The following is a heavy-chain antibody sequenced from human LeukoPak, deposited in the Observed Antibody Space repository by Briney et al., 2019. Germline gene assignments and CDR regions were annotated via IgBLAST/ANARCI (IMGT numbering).Heavy chain of an antibody. D-gene: IGHD6-19*01. CDR1: GGTFSSYA. Sequence: GASVKVSCTASGGTFSSYAISWVRQAPGQGLEWMGGIIPIFGTANYAQKFQGRVTITADESTSTAYMELSSLRSEDTAVYYCATQEGIAVAGTIAFDIWGQGTMVTVSS. CDR2: IIPIFGTA. CDR3: ATQEGIAVAGTIAFDI. V-gene: IGHV1-69*13. J-gene: IGHJ3*02.